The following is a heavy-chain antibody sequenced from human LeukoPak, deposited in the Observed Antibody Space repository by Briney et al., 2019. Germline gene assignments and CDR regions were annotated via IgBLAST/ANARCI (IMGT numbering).Heavy chain of an antibody. CDR3: ARRRAGSGSYRGYYYYMDA. D-gene: IGHD3-10*01. CDR1: GYTFTSYA. V-gene: IGHV7-4-1*02. J-gene: IGHJ6*03. CDR2: INTNTGNP. Sequence: ASVKVSCKASGYTFTSYAMNWVRQAPGQGLEWMGWINTNTGNPTYAQGFTGRFVFSLDTSVSTAYLQISSLKAEDTAVYYCARRRAGSGSYRGYYYYMDAWGKGTTVTVSS.